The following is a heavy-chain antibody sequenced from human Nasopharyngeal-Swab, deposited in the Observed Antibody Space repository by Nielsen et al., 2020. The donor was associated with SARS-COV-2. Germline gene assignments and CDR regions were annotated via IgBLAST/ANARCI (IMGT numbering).Heavy chain of an antibody. Sequence: GESLKISCVASGFIFSEYWMHWVRQAPGKGLVWVSRVNEDGSRTDYADSVRGRFTISRDNAKNTLYLQMNSLRVEDTALYYCVKHQGSSSDQWGQGTLVTVSS. CDR3: VKHQGSSSDQ. V-gene: IGHV3-74*01. J-gene: IGHJ4*02. CDR2: VNEDGSRT. CDR1: GFIFSEYW.